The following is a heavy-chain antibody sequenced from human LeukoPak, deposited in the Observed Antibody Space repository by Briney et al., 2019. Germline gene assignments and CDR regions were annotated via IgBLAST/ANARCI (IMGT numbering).Heavy chain of an antibody. J-gene: IGHJ6*02. CDR1: GFTFSSYG. Sequence: GRSLRLSCAASGFTFSSYGMHWVRQAPGKGLEWVAVIWYDGSNKYYADSVKGRFTISRDNSKNTLYLQMNSLRAEDTAVYYCARGIAAAGTLFEDYDMDVWGQGTTVTVSS. CDR2: IWYDGSNK. D-gene: IGHD6-13*01. CDR3: ARGIAAAGTLFEDYDMDV. V-gene: IGHV3-33*01.